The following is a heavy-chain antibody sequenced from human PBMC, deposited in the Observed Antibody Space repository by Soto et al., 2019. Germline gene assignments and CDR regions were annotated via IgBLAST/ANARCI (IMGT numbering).Heavy chain of an antibody. CDR3: ARDLVAIGGRVYAFDL. Sequence: SETLSLTCAVSGDSISRGYHWAWIRQPPGKGLEWVASIYHTGTTYYNPSLTSRVTISVDTSKNQFSLKLTSVTAADSAVYYCARDLVAIGGRVYAFDLWGQGTMVTVSS. J-gene: IGHJ3*01. CDR2: IYHTGTT. CDR1: GDSISRGYH. V-gene: IGHV4-38-2*02. D-gene: IGHD2-21*01.